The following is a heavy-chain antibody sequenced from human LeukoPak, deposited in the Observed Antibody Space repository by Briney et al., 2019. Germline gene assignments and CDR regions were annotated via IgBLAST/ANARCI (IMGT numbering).Heavy chain of an antibody. CDR2: INPSGGST. J-gene: IGHJ6*02. CDR1: GYTFTSYY. V-gene: IGHV1-46*01. CDR3: ARVIPLEAAGTGRGYYYYYGMDV. Sequence: ASVKVSCKASGYTFTSYYMHWVRQAPGQGLEWMGIINPSGGSTSYAQKFQGRVTMTRDTSTSTVYMELSSLRSEDTAVYYCARVIPLEAAGTGRGYYYYYGMDVWGQGTAVTVSS. D-gene: IGHD6-13*01.